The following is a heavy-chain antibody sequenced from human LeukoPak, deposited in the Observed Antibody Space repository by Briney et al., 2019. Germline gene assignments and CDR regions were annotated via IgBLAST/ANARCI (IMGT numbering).Heavy chain of an antibody. CDR1: GYTFTGYY. D-gene: IGHD3-22*01. CDR2: INPSGGRT. Sequence: GASVKVSCKASGYTFTGYYMHWVRQAPGQGLEWMGIINPSGGRTTYAQKFQGRVTMTRDTSTSTVYMELSSLRSEDTAVYYCAKCRVTSSGSADYWGQGTLVTVSS. CDR3: AKCRVTSSGSADY. J-gene: IGHJ4*02. V-gene: IGHV1-46*01.